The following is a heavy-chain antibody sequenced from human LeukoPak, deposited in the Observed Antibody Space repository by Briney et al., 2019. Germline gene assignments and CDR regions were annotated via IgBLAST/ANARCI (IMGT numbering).Heavy chain of an antibody. CDR2: IYPGDSGT. CDR3: ARRYYYGSGSYSRYYGMDV. J-gene: IGHJ6*02. D-gene: IGHD3-10*01. Sequence: GESLKISCKGSGYSFTSYWIGWVRQMPGKGLEWMGIIYPGDSGTRYSPSFQGQVTISADKSISTAYLQWSSLKASDTAMYYCARRYYYGSGSYSRYYGMDVWGQGTTVTVSS. CDR1: GYSFTSYW. V-gene: IGHV5-51*01.